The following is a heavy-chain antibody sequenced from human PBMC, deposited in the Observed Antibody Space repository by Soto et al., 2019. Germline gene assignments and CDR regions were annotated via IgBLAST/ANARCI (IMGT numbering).Heavy chain of an antibody. CDR3: ARRSTVTYDY. CDR1: GGSISSGDYY. J-gene: IGHJ4*02. Sequence: PSETLSLTCTVSGGSISSGDYYWGWIRQPPGKGLEWIGSFYYSQSTYFNPSLKSRVTISVETSKNQYSLKLSAVTAADTAVYYCARRSTVTYDYWGQGILVTVSS. CDR2: FYYSQST. V-gene: IGHV4-39*01. D-gene: IGHD4-17*01.